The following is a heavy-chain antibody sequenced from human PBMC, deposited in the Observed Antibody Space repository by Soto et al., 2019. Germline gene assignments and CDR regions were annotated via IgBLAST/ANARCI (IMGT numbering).Heavy chain of an antibody. V-gene: IGHV1-18*01. CDR2: ISAYNGKT. D-gene: IGHD3-9*01. CDR1: GYTFTSYG. CDR3: AGILRYFDSDAFDI. J-gene: IGHJ3*02. Sequence: QVQLVQSGAEVKKPGASVKVSCKASGYTFTSYGISWVRQAPGQGLEWMGWISAYNGKTNYAQKLQGRVTMTTETSTSTAYMELRSLRSDDTDVYYCAGILRYFDSDAFDIWGQGTMVTFSS.